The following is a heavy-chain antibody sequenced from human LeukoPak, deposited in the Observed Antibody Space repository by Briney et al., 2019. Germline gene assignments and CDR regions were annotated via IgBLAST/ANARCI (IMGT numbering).Heavy chain of an antibody. CDR1: GGSISSGDYY. J-gene: IGHJ4*01. D-gene: IGHD3-22*01. V-gene: IGHV4-30-4*01. CDR3: ARVKDSRNICYY. Sequence: SETLSLTCTVSGGSISSGDYYWSWIRQPPGKGLEWKGNNNYSASTNYNPTRKSRLTIHVATSKNPFSLKLSTVTAAAPAACSCARVKDSRNICYYWG. CDR2: NNYSAST.